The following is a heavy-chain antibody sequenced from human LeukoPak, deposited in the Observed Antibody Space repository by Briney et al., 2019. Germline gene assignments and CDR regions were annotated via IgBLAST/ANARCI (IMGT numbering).Heavy chain of an antibody. Sequence: GESLKISCKGSGYSFTTYWIGWVRQMPGKGLEWMGIIYPGDSDTRYSPAFQGQVTISADKSINTAYPQWSSLKASDTAMYYCARRGLSTAYFDYWGPGTLVTVSS. J-gene: IGHJ4*02. D-gene: IGHD4-17*01. CDR2: IYPGDSDT. V-gene: IGHV5-51*01. CDR3: ARRGLSTAYFDY. CDR1: GYSFTTYW.